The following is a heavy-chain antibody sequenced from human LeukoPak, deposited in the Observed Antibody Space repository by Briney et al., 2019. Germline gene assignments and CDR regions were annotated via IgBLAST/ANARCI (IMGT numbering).Heavy chain of an antibody. Sequence: GGSLRLSCAASGFTFSSYAMHWVRQAPGKGLEWVAVISYDGSNKYYADSVKGRFTISRDNSKNTLYLQMNSLRAEDTAVYYCARDVKSSGYYLELQHANYYGMDVWGQGTTVTVSS. V-gene: IGHV3-30-3*01. CDR3: ARDVKSSGYYLELQHANYYGMDV. J-gene: IGHJ6*02. CDR2: ISYDGSNK. D-gene: IGHD3-22*01. CDR1: GFTFSSYA.